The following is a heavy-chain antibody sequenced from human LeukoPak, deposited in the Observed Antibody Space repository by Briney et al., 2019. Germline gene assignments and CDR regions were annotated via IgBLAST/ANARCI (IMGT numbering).Heavy chain of an antibody. CDR3: ARSPSNYVSLDAFGI. J-gene: IGHJ3*02. CDR1: GGSISRYY. CDR2: IYYSGST. V-gene: IGHV4-59*12. Sequence: SETLSLTCTVSGGSISRYYWNWIRQPPGKGLEWIGYIYYSGSTNYNPSLKSRVTISVDRSKNQFSLKLSSVTAADTAVYYCARSPSNYVSLDAFGIWGQGTMVTVSS. D-gene: IGHD4-11*01.